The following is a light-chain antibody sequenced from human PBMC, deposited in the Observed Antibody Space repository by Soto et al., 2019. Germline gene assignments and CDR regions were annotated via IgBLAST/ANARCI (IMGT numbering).Light chain of an antibody. CDR2: DVT. CDR3: CSSAGSYTVV. V-gene: IGLV2-11*01. CDR1: SSDVGGYNF. Sequence: QSALTQPRSVSGSPGQSVTISCTGTSSDVGGYNFVSWYQQHPGKAPKLMIYDVTKRPSGVPDRFSGSKSGNTASLTISGLEAEDEADYYCCSSAGSYTVVFGTGTKLTVL. J-gene: IGLJ1*01.